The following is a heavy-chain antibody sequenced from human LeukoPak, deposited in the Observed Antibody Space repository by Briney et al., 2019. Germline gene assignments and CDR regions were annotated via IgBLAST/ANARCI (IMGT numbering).Heavy chain of an antibody. CDR3: ARDQYSSGWYPPDY. CDR2: ISSSSSYT. D-gene: IGHD6-19*01. V-gene: IGHV3-11*06. CDR1: GFTFSDYY. J-gene: IGHJ4*02. Sequence: GGSLRLSCAASGFTFSDYYMSWIRQAPGKGLEWVSYISSSSSYTNYADSVKGRFTISRDNSKNTLYLQMNSLRAEDTAVYYCARDQYSSGWYPPDYWGQGTLVTVSS.